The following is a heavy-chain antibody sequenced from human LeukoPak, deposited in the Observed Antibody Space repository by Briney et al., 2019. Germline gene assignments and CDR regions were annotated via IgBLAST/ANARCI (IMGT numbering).Heavy chain of an antibody. CDR1: GFTFSSYG. CDR2: ISYDGSNK. Sequence: TGGSLRLSCAASGFTFSSYGMHWVRQAPGKGLEWVAVISYDGSNKYYADSVKGRFTISRDNSKNTLYLQMNSLRAEDTAVYYCAKDQQWLCYFQHWGQGTLVTVSS. V-gene: IGHV3-30*18. CDR3: AKDQQWLCYFQH. J-gene: IGHJ1*01. D-gene: IGHD6-19*01.